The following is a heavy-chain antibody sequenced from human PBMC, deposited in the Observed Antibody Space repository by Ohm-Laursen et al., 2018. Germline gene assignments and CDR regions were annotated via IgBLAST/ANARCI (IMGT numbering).Heavy chain of an antibody. Sequence: GASVKVSCKASGYTFTAYYMHWVRQAPGQGLEWMGWINPNGGNTNIAQRFQGRVAMTRDTSINTAYMELRRLTSDDTAVYYCARGGSSDSTGSAVNWGQGTLVTVSS. CDR3: ARGGSSDSTGSAVN. CDR2: INPNGGNT. D-gene: IGHD6-19*01. CDR1: GYTFTAYY. V-gene: IGHV1-2*02. J-gene: IGHJ4*02.